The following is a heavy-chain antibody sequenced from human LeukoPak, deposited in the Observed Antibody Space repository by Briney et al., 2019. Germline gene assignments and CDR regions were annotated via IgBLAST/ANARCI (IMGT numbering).Heavy chain of an antibody. V-gene: IGHV3-21*01. CDR2: ISVTTTFI. D-gene: IGHD1-1*01. Sequence: GGSLRLSCAASGFNLSNYNMNWVRQVPGKGLEWVSSISVTTTFIYYADSVKGRFTISRDNAKNSLYLQMNTLRVDDTAVYYCARDLPGELGRGVFDIWGQGTMVTVSS. CDR1: GFNLSNYN. CDR3: ARDLPGELGRGVFDI. J-gene: IGHJ3*02.